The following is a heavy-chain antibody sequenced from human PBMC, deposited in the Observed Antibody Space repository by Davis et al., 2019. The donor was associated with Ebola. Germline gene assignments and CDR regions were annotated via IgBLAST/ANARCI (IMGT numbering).Heavy chain of an antibody. D-gene: IGHD2-15*01. Sequence: ASVKVSCKASGYTFTSYDINWVRQATGQGLEWMGWMNPNSGNTGYAQKFQGRVTMTRNTSISTAYMELSSLRSEDTAVYYCARRWWYCSGGSCPNWFDPWGQGTLVTVSS. CDR3: ARRWWYCSGGSCPNWFDP. V-gene: IGHV1-8*01. J-gene: IGHJ5*02. CDR2: MNPNSGNT. CDR1: GYTFTSYD.